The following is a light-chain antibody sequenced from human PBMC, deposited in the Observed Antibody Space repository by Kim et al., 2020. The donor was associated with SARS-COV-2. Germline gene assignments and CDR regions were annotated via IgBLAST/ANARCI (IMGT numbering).Light chain of an antibody. CDR2: EVS. V-gene: IGLV2-23*02. Sequence: QSITLSCTGTIRDVGNYNLVSWYQQRPGKAPKLIIFEVSKRPSGVSNRFSGSKSGDTASLTISGLQAEDESDYYCCSYAGSSTFVVFGGGSQLTVL. CDR3: CSYAGSSTFVV. CDR1: IRDVGNYNL. J-gene: IGLJ3*02.